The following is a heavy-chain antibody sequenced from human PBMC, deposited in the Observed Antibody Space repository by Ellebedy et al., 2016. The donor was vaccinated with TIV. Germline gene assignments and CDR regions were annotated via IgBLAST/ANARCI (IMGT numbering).Heavy chain of an antibody. D-gene: IGHD6-13*01. V-gene: IGHV4-59*01. CDR3: ARVAITAAVGGGFFDL. J-gene: IGHJ2*01. Sequence: MPSETLSLTCTVSGDSISSYYWSWIRQPPGKGLEWIASIYYSGTTNYNPSLKSRVTISVDTSKNQLSLTLMSSVSAADTAVYYCARVAITAAVGGGFFDLWGRGTLVTVSS. CDR2: IYYSGTT. CDR1: GDSISSYY.